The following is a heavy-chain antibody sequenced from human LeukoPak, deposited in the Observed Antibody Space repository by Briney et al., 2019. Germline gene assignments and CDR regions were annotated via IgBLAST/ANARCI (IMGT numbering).Heavy chain of an antibody. CDR2: IRYDGSNK. V-gene: IGHV3-30*02. CDR3: AKDGYDILTGYFSGLSD. CDR1: GFTFSSYG. J-gene: IGHJ4*02. D-gene: IGHD3-9*01. Sequence: GGSLRLFCAPSGFTFSSYGMHWVRQAPGKGLEGVAFIRYDGSNKYYAHSVKGRLTISRDNSKNTLYLQMNSLRAEDTAVYYCAKDGYDILTGYFSGLSDWGQGTLVTASS.